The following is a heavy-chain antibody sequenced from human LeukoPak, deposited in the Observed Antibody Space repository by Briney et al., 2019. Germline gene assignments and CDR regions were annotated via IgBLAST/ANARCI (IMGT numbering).Heavy chain of an antibody. V-gene: IGHV1-58*02. CDR1: GFTFTSSA. J-gene: IGHJ4*02. Sequence: SVKVSCKASGFTFTSSAMQWVRQARGQRLEWIGWIVVGSGNTNYAQKFQERVTITRDMSTSTAYMELSSLRSEDTAVYYCAAVISYSSGWLNWGQGTLVTVSS. CDR2: IVVGSGNT. D-gene: IGHD6-19*01. CDR3: AAVISYSSGWLN.